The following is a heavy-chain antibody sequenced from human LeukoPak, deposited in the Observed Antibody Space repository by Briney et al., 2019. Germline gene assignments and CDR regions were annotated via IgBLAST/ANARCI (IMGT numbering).Heavy chain of an antibody. V-gene: IGHV1-46*01. J-gene: IGHJ4*02. D-gene: IGHD2-15*01. Sequence: ASVKVSCKASGYTFTSYYMHWVRQAPGQGLEWMGIINPSGGSTSCAQKFQGRVTMTRDTSTSTVYMELSSLRSEDTAVYYCARGGSWYCSGGSCYLFDYWGQGTLVTVSS. CDR2: INPSGGST. CDR1: GYTFTSYY. CDR3: ARGGSWYCSGGSCYLFDY.